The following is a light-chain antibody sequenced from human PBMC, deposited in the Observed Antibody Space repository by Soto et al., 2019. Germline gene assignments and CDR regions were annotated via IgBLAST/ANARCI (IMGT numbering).Light chain of an antibody. V-gene: IGLV2-8*01. CDR3: SSYAASNNLGV. CDR2: EVS. J-gene: IGLJ2*01. Sequence: QSALTQPPSASGSPGQSVTISCIGTSSDVGGYNYVSWYQQHPGKAPKLMIYEVSKRPSGVPDRFSGSKSGNTASLTVSGLQAVDEADYYCSSYAASNNLGVFGGGTKLTVL. CDR1: SSDVGGYNY.